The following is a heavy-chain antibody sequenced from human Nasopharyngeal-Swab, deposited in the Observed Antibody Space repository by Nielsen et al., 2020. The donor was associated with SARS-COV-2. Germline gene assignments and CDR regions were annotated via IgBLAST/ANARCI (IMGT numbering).Heavy chain of an antibody. D-gene: IGHD6-19*01. CDR2: IYYAGSSSYSGRT. V-gene: IGHV4-39*02. CDR3: ARGSKKWLVRLSRYYYHGMDV. Sequence: RQAPGKGLEWLGSIYYAGSSSYSGRTYYNPSLDNRVTISVDTSKNRFSLKVNSVTAAGTAVYYCARGSKKWLVRLSRYYYHGMDVWGQGTTVT. J-gene: IGHJ6*02.